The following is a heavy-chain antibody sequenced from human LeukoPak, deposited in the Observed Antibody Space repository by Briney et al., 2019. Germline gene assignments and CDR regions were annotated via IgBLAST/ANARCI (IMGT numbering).Heavy chain of an antibody. D-gene: IGHD1-26*01. V-gene: IGHV3-30*18. Sequence: GGSLRLSCAASGFTFSSYGMHWGRQAPGKGLEWVAVISYDGSNKYYADSVKGRFTISRDNSKNTLYLQMNSLRAEDTAVYYCAKASPNSGSYFDYWGQGTLVTVSS. CDR2: ISYDGSNK. J-gene: IGHJ4*02. CDR1: GFTFSSYG. CDR3: AKASPNSGSYFDY.